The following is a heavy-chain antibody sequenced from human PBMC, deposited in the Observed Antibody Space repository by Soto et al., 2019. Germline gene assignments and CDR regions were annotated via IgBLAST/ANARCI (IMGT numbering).Heavy chain of an antibody. J-gene: IGHJ4*02. V-gene: IGHV3-48*03. CDR2: ISSSGSTI. CDR3: ATGRSDSGWYEEHF. CDR1: GFTFSSYE. Sequence: GSLRLSCAASGFTFSSYEMNWVRQAPGKGLEWVSYISSSGSTIYYADSVKGRFTISRDNAKNSLYLQMNSLRAADTAVYYCATGRSDSGWYEEHFWGRGTLVTVSS. D-gene: IGHD6-19*01.